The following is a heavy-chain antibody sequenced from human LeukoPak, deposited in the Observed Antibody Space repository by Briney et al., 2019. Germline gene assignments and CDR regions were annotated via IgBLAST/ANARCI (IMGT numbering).Heavy chain of an antibody. CDR3: ARWDGAEGNY. V-gene: IGHV4-59*11. CDR1: GGSISSHY. CDR2: IYYSGST. Sequence: PSETQSLTCTVSGGSISSHYWSWIRQPPGKGLEWIGYIYYSGSTNYNPSLKSRVTISVDTSKNQFSLKLSSVTAADTAVYYCARWDGAEGNYWGQGTLVTVSS. J-gene: IGHJ4*02. D-gene: IGHD1-26*01.